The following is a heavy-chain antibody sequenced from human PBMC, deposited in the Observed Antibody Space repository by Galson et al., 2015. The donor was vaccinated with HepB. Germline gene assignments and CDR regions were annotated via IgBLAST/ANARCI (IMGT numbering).Heavy chain of an antibody. D-gene: IGHD3-22*01. J-gene: IGHJ4*02. V-gene: IGHV3-33*01. Sequence: SLRLSCAASGFNFSSYAMHWVRQAPGKGLEWVTIIWSDGSHKYYADSLKGRFTISRDNSRKVLYLQMNSLRAEDTALYYCTRSYDSSGNDYWGQGTLVTVSS. CDR1: GFNFSSYA. CDR3: TRSYDSSGNDY. CDR2: IWSDGSHK.